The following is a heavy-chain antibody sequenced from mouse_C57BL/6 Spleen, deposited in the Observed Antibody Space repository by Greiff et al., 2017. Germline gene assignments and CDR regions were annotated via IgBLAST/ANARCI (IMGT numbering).Heavy chain of an antibody. CDR3: ASDYGSSYWRMDY. CDR1: GFTFSDYG. D-gene: IGHD1-1*01. J-gene: IGHJ4*01. Sequence: EVQRVESGGGLVKPGGSLKLSCAASGFTFSDYGMHWVRQAPEKGLEWVAYISSGSSTIYYADTVTGRFTISRDNAKNTLFVQMTSLRSEDTAMYYCASDYGSSYWRMDYWGQGTSVTVSS. V-gene: IGHV5-17*01. CDR2: ISSGSSTI.